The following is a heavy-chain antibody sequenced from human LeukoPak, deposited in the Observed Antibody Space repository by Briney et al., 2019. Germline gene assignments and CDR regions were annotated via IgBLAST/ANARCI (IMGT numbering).Heavy chain of an antibody. V-gene: IGHV4-34*01. CDR3: ARTRVPAAHCDY. J-gene: IGHJ4*02. CDR2: INHSGST. CDR1: GGSFSGYY. Sequence: SETLSLTCAVYGGSFSGYYWSWIRQPPGKGLEWFGEINHSGSTNYNPSLKSRVTISVDTSKNQFSLKLSSVTAADTAVYYCARTRVPAAHCDYWGQGTLVTVSS. D-gene: IGHD2-2*01.